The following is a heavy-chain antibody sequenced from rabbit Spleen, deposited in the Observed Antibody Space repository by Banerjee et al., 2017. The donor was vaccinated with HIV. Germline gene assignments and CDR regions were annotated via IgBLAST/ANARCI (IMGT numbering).Heavy chain of an antibody. CDR3: ANDDYGDGFFNL. Sequence: QSLEEAGGDLVKPGASLTLTCIASGVSFSDNSYMCWVRQAPGKGLEWIACIDTGSSGSTYYANWAKGRFTISKTSSTTVTLQMTSLTAADTATYFCANDDYGDGFFNLWGQGTLVTVS. D-gene: IGHD2-1*01. CDR2: IDTGSSGST. J-gene: IGHJ4*01. V-gene: IGHV1S40*01. CDR1: GVSFSDNSY.